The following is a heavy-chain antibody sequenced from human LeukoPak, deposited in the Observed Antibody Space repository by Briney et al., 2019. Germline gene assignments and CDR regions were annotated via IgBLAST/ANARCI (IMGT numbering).Heavy chain of an antibody. CDR2: INHSGST. V-gene: IGHV4-34*01. CDR3: ARGLSSDILTGYYVYYYYYYMDV. Sequence: PSETLSLTCAVYGGSFSGYYWSWIRQPPGKGLEWIGEINHSGSTNYNPSLKSRVTISVDTSKNQFSLKLSSVTAADTAVYYCARGLSSDILTGYYVYYYYYYMDVWGKGTTVTVSS. CDR1: GGSFSGYY. J-gene: IGHJ6*03. D-gene: IGHD3-9*01.